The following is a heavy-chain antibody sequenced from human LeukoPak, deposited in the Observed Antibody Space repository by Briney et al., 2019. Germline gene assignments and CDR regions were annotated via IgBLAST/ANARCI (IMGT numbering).Heavy chain of an antibody. J-gene: IGHJ6*03. D-gene: IGHD2-15*01. CDR1: GGSISSYY. CDR2: IYYSGST. Sequence: SETLSLTXTVSGGSISSYYWSWIRQPPGKGLEWIGYIYYSGSTNYNPSLKSRVTISVDTSKNQFSLKLRSVTAADTAVYYCARKTHPLLGAYYYMDVWGKGTTVTVSS. V-gene: IGHV4-59*01. CDR3: ARKTHPLLGAYYYMDV.